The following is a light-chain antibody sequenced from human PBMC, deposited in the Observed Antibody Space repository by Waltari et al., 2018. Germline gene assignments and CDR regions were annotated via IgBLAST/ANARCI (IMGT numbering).Light chain of an antibody. V-gene: IGLV2-14*01. CDR3: SSYTTSSAPGV. CDR2: EVS. CDR1: DSDVGAYAF. Sequence: LTQPASVSGSPGQSITISCSGTDSDVGAYAFVSWYQQHPGKAPPLIIYEVSNRPSGIANRFSASKAVNTASLTISGRQAEDEADYYCSSYTTSSAPGVFGTGTRVTVL. J-gene: IGLJ1*01.